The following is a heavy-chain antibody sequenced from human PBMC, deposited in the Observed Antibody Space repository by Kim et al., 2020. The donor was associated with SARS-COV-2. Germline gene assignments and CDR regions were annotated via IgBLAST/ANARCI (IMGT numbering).Heavy chain of an antibody. Sequence: TTSLQSRVTSSMDTCKNKFSLKLRSVTAADTAVYYCARDRGAVAGRYFDYWGQGTLVTVSS. V-gene: IGHV4-59*01. CDR3: ARDRGAVAGRYFDY. J-gene: IGHJ4*02. D-gene: IGHD6-19*01.